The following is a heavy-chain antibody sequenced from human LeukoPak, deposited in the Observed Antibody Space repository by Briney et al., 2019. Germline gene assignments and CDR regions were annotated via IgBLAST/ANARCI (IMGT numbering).Heavy chain of an antibody. D-gene: IGHD3-3*01. V-gene: IGHV3-7*01. Sequence: GGALRLSCAASGFIFSSYWMGWVRQAPGKGLEWVAHIKRDGSEKYYVDSVKGRFTISRDNAQNSLYLQMNRLRAEDTAVYYCARDKEAAVDFWSGYYPLWGQGTLVTVSS. CDR1: GFIFSSYW. CDR3: ARDKEAAVDFWSGYYPL. J-gene: IGHJ4*02. CDR2: IKRDGSEK.